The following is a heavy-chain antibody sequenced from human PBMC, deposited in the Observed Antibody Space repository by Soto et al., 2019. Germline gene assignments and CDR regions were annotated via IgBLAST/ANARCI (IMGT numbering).Heavy chain of an antibody. CDR1: GGSISSSGNH. Sequence: SETLSLTCTVSGGSISSSGNHWTWIRQPPGKGLEWIGNIYYSGSTYYNPFLKSRVTMSVDTPKNQFSMKLNSVTAADTAVYYCAKYSTDYGWLDPWGQGTLVTVSS. J-gene: IGHJ5*02. CDR2: IYYSGST. D-gene: IGHD6-25*01. CDR3: AKYSTDYGWLDP. V-gene: IGHV4-39*01.